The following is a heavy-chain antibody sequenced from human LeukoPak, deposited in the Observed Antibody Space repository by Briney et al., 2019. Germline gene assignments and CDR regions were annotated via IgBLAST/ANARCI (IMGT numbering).Heavy chain of an antibody. CDR1: GFTFSSYA. J-gene: IGHJ4*02. Sequence: PGGSLRLSCAASGFTFSSYAMHWVRQAPGKGLEWVAGISYDGGNKYYADSVKGRFTISRDNSKNTRYLQMNSLRAEDTAVHYCARDAMYYSDSSGYSAYFDYWGQGTLVTVSS. V-gene: IGHV3-30-3*01. CDR3: ARDAMYYSDSSGYSAYFDY. D-gene: IGHD3-22*01. CDR2: ISYDGGNK.